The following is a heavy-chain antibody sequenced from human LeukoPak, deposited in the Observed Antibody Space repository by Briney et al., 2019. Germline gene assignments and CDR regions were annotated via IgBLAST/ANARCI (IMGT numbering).Heavy chain of an antibody. CDR3: ARHSVVVAATSWFDP. CDR2: IYYSGST. CDR1: GGSISSHY. J-gene: IGHJ5*02. Sequence: PSETLSLTCTVSGGSISSHYWSWIRQPPGKGLEWIGYIYYSGSTNYNPSLKSRVTISVDTSKNQFSLKLSSVTAADTAVYYCARHSVVVAATSWFDPWGQGTLVTVSS. D-gene: IGHD2-15*01. V-gene: IGHV4-59*08.